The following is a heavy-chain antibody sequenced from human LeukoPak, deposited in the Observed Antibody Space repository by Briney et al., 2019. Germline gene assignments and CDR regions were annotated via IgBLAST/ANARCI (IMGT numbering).Heavy chain of an antibody. CDR1: GGSFSGHY. Sequence: SETLSLTCAVYGGSFSGHYWSWIRQPPGKGLEWIGEINHSGSTNYNPSLKSRVTISVDTSKNQFSLKLSSVTAADTAVYYCARVPKTTSTWLGDDVAFDIWGQGTMVTVSS. J-gene: IGHJ3*02. D-gene: IGHD3-10*01. CDR2: INHSGST. V-gene: IGHV4-34*01. CDR3: ARVPKTTSTWLGDDVAFDI.